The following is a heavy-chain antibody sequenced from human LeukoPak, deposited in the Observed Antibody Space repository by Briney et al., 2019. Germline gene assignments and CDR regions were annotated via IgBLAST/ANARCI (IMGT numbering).Heavy chain of an antibody. CDR3: AREVGWFGELAGY. J-gene: IGHJ4*02. CDR2: IYSDSST. Sequence: GGSLRLSCAASGFTFSSYGMHWVRQAPGKGLEWVSVIYSDSSTYYADSVKGRFTISRDNSKNTLYLQMNSLRVEDTAVYYCAREVGWFGELAGYWGQGTLVTVPS. CDR1: GFTFSSYG. V-gene: IGHV3-66*01. D-gene: IGHD3-10*01.